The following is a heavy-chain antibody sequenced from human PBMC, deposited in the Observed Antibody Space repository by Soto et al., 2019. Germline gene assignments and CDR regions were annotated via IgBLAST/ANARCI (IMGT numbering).Heavy chain of an antibody. J-gene: IGHJ4*02. Sequence: GGSLRLSCAASGLTFSNYAMGWVRQAPGKGLEWVSAIGGSGGSTYHADFVKGRFTISRDNSKNTLYLQMNSLRVEDTAVYYCAKTAEAVAGTVCDYWGQGTLVTVYS. CDR2: IGGSGGST. D-gene: IGHD6-19*01. V-gene: IGHV3-23*01. CDR1: GLTFSNYA. CDR3: AKTAEAVAGTVCDY.